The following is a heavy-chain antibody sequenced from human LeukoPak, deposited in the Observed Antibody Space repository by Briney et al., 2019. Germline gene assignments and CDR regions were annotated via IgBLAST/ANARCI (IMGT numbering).Heavy chain of an antibody. V-gene: IGHV3-30*18. J-gene: IGHJ3*02. D-gene: IGHD1-26*01. CDR2: ISYDGSNK. Sequence: GRSLRLSCAASGFTFSSYGMHWVRQAPGKGLEWVALISYDGSNKYYADSVKGRFTISRDNSKNTLYLQMNSLRAEDTAVYYCAKDAAEQYSGSYYVWRGAFDIWGQGTMVTVSS. CDR1: GFTFSSYG. CDR3: AKDAAEQYSGSYYVWRGAFDI.